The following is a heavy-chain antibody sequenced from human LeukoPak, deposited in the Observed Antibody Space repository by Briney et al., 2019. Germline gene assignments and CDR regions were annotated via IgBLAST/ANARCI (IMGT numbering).Heavy chain of an antibody. CDR1: GYTFTSYD. V-gene: IGHV1-2*02. D-gene: IGHD3-9*01. CDR2: INPNSGGT. CDR3: ATGGRYFEN. J-gene: IGHJ1*01. Sequence: GAPVKVSCKGSGYTFTSYDINWVRQAPGQGLEWMGWINPNSGGTNYAQKFQGRVTMTRDTSISTAYMELSRLRSDDTAVYYCATGGRYFENWGQGTLVTVSS.